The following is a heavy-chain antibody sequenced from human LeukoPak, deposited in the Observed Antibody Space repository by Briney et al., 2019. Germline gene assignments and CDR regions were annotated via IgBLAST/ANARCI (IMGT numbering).Heavy chain of an antibody. J-gene: IGHJ4*02. Sequence: PGGSLRLSCAASGFTFSSYWMSWVRQAPGKGLEWVSAISGSGGSTYYADSVKGRFTISRDNSKNTLYLQMNSLRAEDTAVYYCAKRRVYSSGFDYWGQGTLVTVSS. CDR3: AKRRVYSSGFDY. CDR1: GFTFSSYW. V-gene: IGHV3-23*01. CDR2: ISGSGGST. D-gene: IGHD6-19*01.